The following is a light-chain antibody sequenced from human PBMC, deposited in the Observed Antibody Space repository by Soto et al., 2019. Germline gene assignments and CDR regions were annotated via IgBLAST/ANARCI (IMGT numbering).Light chain of an antibody. Sequence: EIVLTQSPATLSLSPGERATLSCRASQSVSSYLASYQQKPGQAPRLLIYDASNRATGIPARFSGSGSGTDFTLTISSLEPEDFAVYYCQQRSNWLWTFGQGTKVDIK. J-gene: IGKJ1*01. CDR2: DAS. CDR3: QQRSNWLWT. V-gene: IGKV3-11*01. CDR1: QSVSSY.